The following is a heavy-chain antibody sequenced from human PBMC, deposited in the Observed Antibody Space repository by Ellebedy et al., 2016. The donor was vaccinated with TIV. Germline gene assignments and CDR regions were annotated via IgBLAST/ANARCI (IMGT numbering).Heavy chain of an antibody. CDR2: ISDSGSAI. J-gene: IGHJ4*02. CDR1: GFTFSDYN. V-gene: IGHV3-11*01. Sequence: GGSLRLSXAASGFTFSDYNLNWIRQAPGKGLEWLSYISDSGSAIHYADSVQGRFTVSRDNTKNSLYLQMNSLGVEDTAVYYCARERYSTSSIHYWGQGALVTVPS. D-gene: IGHD6-6*01. CDR3: ARERYSTSSIHY.